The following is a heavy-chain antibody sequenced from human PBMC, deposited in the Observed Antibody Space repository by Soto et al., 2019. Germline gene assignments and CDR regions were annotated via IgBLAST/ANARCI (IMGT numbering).Heavy chain of an antibody. Sequence: GGSLRLSCAASGFTFSSSWMNWVRQAPGKGLEWVAGIKEDGSEKYYVDFVKGRFTISRDNVENSLYLQMNSLRGEDTAVYFCARDRGYNCFDYWGLGTLVTVS. D-gene: IGHD5-18*01. CDR1: GFTFSSSW. J-gene: IGHJ4*02. CDR2: IKEDGSEK. CDR3: ARDRGYNCFDY. V-gene: IGHV3-7*01.